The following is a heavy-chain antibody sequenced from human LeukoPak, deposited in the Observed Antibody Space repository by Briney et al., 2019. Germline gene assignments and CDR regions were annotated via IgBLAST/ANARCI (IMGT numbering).Heavy chain of an antibody. CDR1: GGSISSYY. D-gene: IGHD2-15*01. CDR2: IYHSGST. J-gene: IGHJ5*02. CDR3: ARDPPYCSGGSCYSTWFDP. Sequence: SETLSLTCTVSGGSISSYYWGWIRQPPGKGLEWIGSIYHSGSTYYNPSLKSRVTISVDTSKNQFSLKLSSVTAADTAVYYCARDPPYCSGGSCYSTWFDPWGQGTLVTVSS. V-gene: IGHV4-38-2*02.